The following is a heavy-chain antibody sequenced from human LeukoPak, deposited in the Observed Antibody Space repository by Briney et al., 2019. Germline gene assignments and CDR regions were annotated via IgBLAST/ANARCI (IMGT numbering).Heavy chain of an antibody. CDR3: ARERGYSYGYSDY. V-gene: IGHV3-21*01. CDR2: ISSSSSYI. J-gene: IGHJ4*02. Sequence: GGSLRLSCAASGFTFSSYSMNWVRQAPGKGLEWVSSISSSSSYIYYADSVKGRFTISRDNAKNSLYLQMNSLRAEDTAVYYCARERGYSYGYSDYWGQGTLVTVSS. D-gene: IGHD5-18*01. CDR1: GFTFSSYS.